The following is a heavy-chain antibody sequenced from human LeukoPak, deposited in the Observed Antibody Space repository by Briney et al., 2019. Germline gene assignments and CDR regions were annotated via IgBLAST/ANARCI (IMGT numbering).Heavy chain of an antibody. J-gene: IGHJ4*02. CDR2: IKVDGSEK. CDR3: ARSRSGDY. Sequence: GGSLRLSCAASGFTFSSYAMHWVRQAPGKGLEWVASIKVDGSEKYYVDSVKGRFTISRDNAKKSLYLQMNSLRVEDTAVYYCARSRSGDYWGQGTLVTVSA. CDR1: GFTFSSYA. D-gene: IGHD3-10*01. V-gene: IGHV3-7*01.